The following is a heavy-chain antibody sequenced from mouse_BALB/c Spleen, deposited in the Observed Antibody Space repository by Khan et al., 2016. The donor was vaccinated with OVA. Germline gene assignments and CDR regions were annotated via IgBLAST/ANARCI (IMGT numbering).Heavy chain of an antibody. CDR3: ARSSDGYYPLAD. V-gene: IGHV1S135*01. D-gene: IGHD2-3*01. Sequence: VQLQQSGPELVRPGASVKVSCKASGYAFTTYNIYLVKQSHGKSLEWIGYIDPYNGGTNYNQNFKDKATLTVDKSSSAAYMHLDSLTSEDSAVYFCARSSDGYYPLADWGQGTLVTVSA. CDR2: IDPYNGGT. J-gene: IGHJ3*01. CDR1: GYAFTTYN.